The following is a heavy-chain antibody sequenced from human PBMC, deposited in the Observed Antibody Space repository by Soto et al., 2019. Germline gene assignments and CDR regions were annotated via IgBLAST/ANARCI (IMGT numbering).Heavy chain of an antibody. Sequence: PGGSLRLSCAAAGFTFSSYGMHWVRQAPGKGLEWVAVIWYDGSNKYYADSVKGRFTISRDNSKNTLYLQMNSLRAEDTAVYYCAREMINSSGWPSWFGNWFDPRGQGALVTVSS. D-gene: IGHD6-19*01. V-gene: IGHV3-33*01. CDR3: AREMINSSGWPSWFGNWFDP. J-gene: IGHJ5*02. CDR2: IWYDGSNK. CDR1: GFTFSSYG.